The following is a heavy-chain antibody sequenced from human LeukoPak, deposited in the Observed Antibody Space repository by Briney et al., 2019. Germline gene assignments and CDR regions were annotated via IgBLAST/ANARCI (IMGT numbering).Heavy chain of an antibody. CDR1: GFTFSSYA. CDR3: AKDWAYYGDALN. Sequence: GGPLRLSCAASGFTFSSYAMSWVRQAPGKGLEWVSAISGSGGSTYYADSVKGRFTISRDNSKNTLYLQMNSLRAEDTAVYYCAKDWAYYGDALNWGQGTLVTVSS. J-gene: IGHJ4*02. D-gene: IGHD4-17*01. V-gene: IGHV3-23*01. CDR2: ISGSGGST.